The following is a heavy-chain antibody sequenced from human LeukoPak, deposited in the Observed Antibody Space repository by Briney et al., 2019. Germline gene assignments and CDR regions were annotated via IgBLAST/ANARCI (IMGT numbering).Heavy chain of an antibody. CDR2: IYYSGST. D-gene: IGHD6-19*01. Sequence: SETLSLTCTVSGGSISSYYWSWIRQPPGKGLEWIGYIYYSGSTNYNPSLKSRVTISVDTSKNQFSLKLSSVTAADTAVYYCARVLGDSSGWDEYFDYWGQGTLVTVSS. CDR1: GGSISSYY. J-gene: IGHJ4*02. V-gene: IGHV4-59*01. CDR3: ARVLGDSSGWDEYFDY.